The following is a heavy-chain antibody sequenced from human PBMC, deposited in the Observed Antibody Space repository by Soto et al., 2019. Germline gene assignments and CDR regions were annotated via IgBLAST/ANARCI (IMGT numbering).Heavy chain of an antibody. CDR3: ARDCSSTSCYNGPHYYYGMDV. Sequence: SVKVACKASGGNFSSYAISWVRQAPGQGLEWMGGIIPIFGTANYAQKFQGRVTITADESTSTAYMELSSLRSEDTAVYYCARDCSSTSCYNGPHYYYGMDVWGQGTTVTVSS. J-gene: IGHJ6*02. V-gene: IGHV1-69*13. CDR1: GGNFSSYA. CDR2: IIPIFGTA. D-gene: IGHD2-2*02.